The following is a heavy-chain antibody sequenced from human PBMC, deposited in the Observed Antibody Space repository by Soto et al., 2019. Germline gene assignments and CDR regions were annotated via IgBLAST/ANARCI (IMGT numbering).Heavy chain of an antibody. V-gene: IGHV3-23*01. Sequence: EFQVLQSGGGLVQPGGSLTLSCAASGFPFSSTDMTWVRQAPGKGLEWVSTIDGSGGTTYYADSVKGRFTISRDNSINTVLLQMNSLRAYDTALDFCAKNSGWFNTWGQGALVTVSS. CDR2: IDGSGGTT. J-gene: IGHJ5*02. D-gene: IGHD3-10*01. CDR1: GFPFSSTD. CDR3: AKNSGWFNT.